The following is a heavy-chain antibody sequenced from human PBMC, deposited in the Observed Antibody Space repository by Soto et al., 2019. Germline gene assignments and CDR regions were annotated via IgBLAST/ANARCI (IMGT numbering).Heavy chain of an antibody. CDR3: AKGTTMIVVVIYYFDY. Sequence: GGSLSLSCAASGFTFSSYAMSWVRQAPGKGLEWVSAISGSGGSTYYADSVKGRFTISRENSKNPLYLQMNSLRSEDTAVYYCAKGTTMIVVVIYYFDYWGQGTLVTVSS. V-gene: IGHV3-23*01. J-gene: IGHJ4*02. CDR1: GFTFSSYA. CDR2: ISGSGGST. D-gene: IGHD3-22*01.